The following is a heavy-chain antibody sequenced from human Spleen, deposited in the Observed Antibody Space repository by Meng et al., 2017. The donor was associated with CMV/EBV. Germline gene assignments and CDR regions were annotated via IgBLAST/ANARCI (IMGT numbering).Heavy chain of an antibody. CDR3: ARSNFWSGYSEFDY. V-gene: IGHV3-11*04. CDR2: ISSSGYTI. J-gene: IGHJ4*02. Sequence: GESLKISCAASGFTFSDYYMSWIRQAPGKGLEWVSYISSSGYTIYYADSVKGRFTISRDNSKNTLYLQMGSLTAEDTAVYYCARSNFWSGYSEFDYWGQGTLVTVSS. CDR1: GFTFSDYY. D-gene: IGHD3-3*01.